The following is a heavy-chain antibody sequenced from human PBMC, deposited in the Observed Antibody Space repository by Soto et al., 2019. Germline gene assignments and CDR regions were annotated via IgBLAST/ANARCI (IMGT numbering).Heavy chain of an antibody. D-gene: IGHD2-2*01. CDR1: GFTFSSYG. V-gene: IGHV3-30*18. Sequence: GGSLRLSCAASGFTFSSYGMHWVRQAPGKGLEWVAVISYDGSNKYYADSVKGRFTISRDNSNNTLYLQMNSLRAEDTAVYYCAKDIRVVPDTMDVWGQGTTVTVSS. CDR2: ISYDGSNK. J-gene: IGHJ6*02. CDR3: AKDIRVVPDTMDV.